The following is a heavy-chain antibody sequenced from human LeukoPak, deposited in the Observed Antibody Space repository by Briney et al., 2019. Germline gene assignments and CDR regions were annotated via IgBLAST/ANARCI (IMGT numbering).Heavy chain of an antibody. CDR3: ASDRVFYGLDV. CDR1: GFTFSSYW. J-gene: IGHJ6*02. V-gene: IGHV3-74*01. Sequence: GRSLRLSCAASGFTFSSYWMHWVRQAPGKGLMWVSRIKSDGSETSYADSVKGRFTISRDNARNTLYLQMNSLRPEDTAIYYCASDRVFYGLDVWGQGTTVTVSS. CDR2: IKSDGSET.